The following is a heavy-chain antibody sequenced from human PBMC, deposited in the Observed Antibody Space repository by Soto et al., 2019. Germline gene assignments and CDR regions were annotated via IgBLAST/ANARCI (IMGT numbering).Heavy chain of an antibody. CDR1: GDSISSGGYS. V-gene: IGHV4-30-2*01. CDR2: IYHSGST. D-gene: IGHD4-17*01. Sequence: PSETLSLTCTVSGDSISSGGYSWSWIRQPPGKGLEWIGYIYHSGSTYYNPSLKSRVTISVDRSKNQFSLKLSSVTAADTAVYYCAGLYGDYISYWGQGTLVTVSS. CDR3: AGLYGDYISY. J-gene: IGHJ4*02.